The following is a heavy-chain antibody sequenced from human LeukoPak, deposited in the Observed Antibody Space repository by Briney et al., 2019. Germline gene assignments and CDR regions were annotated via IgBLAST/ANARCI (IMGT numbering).Heavy chain of an antibody. V-gene: IGHV1-69*04. CDR3: ARASSSLYYYYGMDV. Sequence: SVKVSCKASGGTFSSYAISWVRQASGQGLEWMGRIIPILGIANYAQKFQGRVTITADKSTSTAYMELSSLRSEDTAVYYCARASSSLYYYYGMDVWGQGTTVTVSS. CDR1: GGTFSSYA. D-gene: IGHD6-6*01. J-gene: IGHJ6*02. CDR2: IIPILGIA.